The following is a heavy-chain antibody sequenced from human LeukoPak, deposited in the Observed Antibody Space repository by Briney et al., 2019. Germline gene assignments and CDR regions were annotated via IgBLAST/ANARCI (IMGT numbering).Heavy chain of an antibody. V-gene: IGHV3-48*04. Sequence: GGSLRLSCAASEFMFSNYWMNWVRQAPGKGLEWVPYISSSGSTIYYADSVKGRFTISRDNAKNSLYLQMNSLRAEDTAVYYCAELGITMIGGVWGKGTTVTISS. J-gene: IGHJ6*04. CDR1: EFMFSNYW. CDR2: ISSSGSTI. D-gene: IGHD3-10*02. CDR3: AELGITMIGGV.